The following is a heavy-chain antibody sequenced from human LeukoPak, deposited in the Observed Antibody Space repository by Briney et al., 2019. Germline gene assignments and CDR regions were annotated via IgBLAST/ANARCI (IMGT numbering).Heavy chain of an antibody. D-gene: IGHD6-13*01. CDR3: ARELYSSSWYNWFDT. CDR1: GFTFSSYS. CDR2: ISSSSSYI. J-gene: IGHJ5*02. Sequence: GGSLRLSCAASGFTFSSYSMNWGRQAPGKGLEWVSSISSSSSYIYYADSVKGRFTISRDNPKNSLYLQMNSMRAEDTAVYYCARELYSSSWYNWFDTWGQGTLVTVSS. V-gene: IGHV3-21*01.